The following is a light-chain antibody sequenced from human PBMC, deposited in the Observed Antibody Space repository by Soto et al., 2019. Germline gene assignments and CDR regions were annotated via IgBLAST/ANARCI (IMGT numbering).Light chain of an antibody. V-gene: IGKV1-39*01. J-gene: IGKJ1*01. CDR1: QSFNTW. CDR3: QQSLSIPPT. CDR2: AAS. Sequence: GDRVTITCRASQSFNTWLAWYQQKPGKAPKLLIFAASSLHSGVPSRFSGSGSGTDFTFTISSLQPEDVATYYCQQSLSIPPTFGQGTKVAIK.